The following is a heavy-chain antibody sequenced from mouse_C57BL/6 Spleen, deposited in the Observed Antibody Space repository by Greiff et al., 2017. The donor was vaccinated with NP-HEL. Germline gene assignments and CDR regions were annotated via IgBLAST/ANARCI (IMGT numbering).Heavy chain of an antibody. V-gene: IGHV1-82*01. Sequence: QVQLQQSGPELVKPGASVEISCKASGYAFSSSWMNWVKQRPGKGLEWIGRIYPGDGDTNYNGKFKGKATLTADKSSSTAYMQLSSLTSEDSAVYFCARIDGSGFDVWGTGTTVTVSS. CDR2: IYPGDGDT. D-gene: IGHD1-1*01. CDR3: ARIDGSGFDV. CDR1: GYAFSSSW. J-gene: IGHJ1*03.